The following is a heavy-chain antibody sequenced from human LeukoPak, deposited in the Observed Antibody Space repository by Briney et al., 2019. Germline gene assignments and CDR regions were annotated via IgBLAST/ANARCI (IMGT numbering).Heavy chain of an antibody. J-gene: IGHJ3*02. CDR3: ATPSYNDSSGSTYGAGATGQGVFDI. D-gene: IGHD3-22*01. Sequence: PSETLSLPCTVSGGSISNRSYYGRWNRHPPGKPLEWIGSIYYSGITYYNPSLKRRVTISVDTPKHQFSLKLSSVTAADTAVYYCATPSYNDSSGSTYGAGATGQGVFDIWGQGTMVTVSS. CDR2: IYYSGIT. CDR1: GGSISNRSYY. V-gene: IGHV4-39*01.